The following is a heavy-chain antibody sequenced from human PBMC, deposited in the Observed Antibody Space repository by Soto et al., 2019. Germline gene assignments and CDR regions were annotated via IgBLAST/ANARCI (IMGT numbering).Heavy chain of an antibody. CDR1: GFTFSSYS. D-gene: IGHD2-15*01. CDR2: ISSSSSTI. CDR3: ARDREVAATPDAFDI. V-gene: IGHV3-48*04. Sequence: GGSLRLSCAASGFTFSSYSMNWVRQAPGKGLEWVSYISSSSSTIYYADSVKGRFTISRDNAKNSLYLQMNSLRAEDTAVYYCARDREVAATPDAFDIWGQGTMVTVSS. J-gene: IGHJ3*02.